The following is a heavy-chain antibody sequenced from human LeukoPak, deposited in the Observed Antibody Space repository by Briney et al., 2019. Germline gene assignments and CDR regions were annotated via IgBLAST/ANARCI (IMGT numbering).Heavy chain of an antibody. J-gene: IGHJ3*02. Sequence: GSSVKVSCKPSRGTFSSYAISWVRQAPGQGLEWMGGIIPNFGTANYAQKFQGRVTMTADESTSTAYMERSSLRSEDTAVYYCARYGDYRADDAFYIWGQGTMVTVSS. D-gene: IGHD4-17*01. CDR2: IIPNFGTA. V-gene: IGHV1-69*01. CDR1: RGTFSSYA. CDR3: ARYGDYRADDAFYI.